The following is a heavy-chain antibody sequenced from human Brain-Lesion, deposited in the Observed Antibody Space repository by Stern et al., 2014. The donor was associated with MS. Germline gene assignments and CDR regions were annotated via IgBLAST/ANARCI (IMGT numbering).Heavy chain of an antibody. Sequence: VQLVPSGAEVKKPGESLKISCKGSGYRFTSNWIGWGRQMPGKALEWMGIIWPGDSDTRYSPSFQGQVTISADKSISTAYLQWSSLQASDTAMYYCARRGDSSSSGFDYWGQGTLVIVSS. CDR3: ARRGDSSSSGFDY. D-gene: IGHD6-6*01. J-gene: IGHJ4*02. CDR1: GYRFTSNW. V-gene: IGHV5-51*01. CDR2: IWPGDSDT.